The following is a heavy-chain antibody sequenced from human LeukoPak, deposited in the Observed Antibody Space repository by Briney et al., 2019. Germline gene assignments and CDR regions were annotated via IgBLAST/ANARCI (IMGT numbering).Heavy chain of an antibody. Sequence: PSETLSLTCAVYGGSLTDYYWSWIRQPPGKGLEWIGQISHSAITNYNPSLESRVTMSVDTSMNQFSLKLSSVTAADTAVYFCARVLRYTFGFSGNWGQGILVTVSS. V-gene: IGHV4-34*01. CDR3: ARVLRYTFGFSGN. D-gene: IGHD3-10*01. J-gene: IGHJ4*02. CDR2: ISHSAIT. CDR1: GGSLTDYY.